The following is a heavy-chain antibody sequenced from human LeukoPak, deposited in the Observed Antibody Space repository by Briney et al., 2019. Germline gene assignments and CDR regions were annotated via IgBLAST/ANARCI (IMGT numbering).Heavy chain of an antibody. D-gene: IGHD1-26*01. CDR3: ARTKWGFDY. V-gene: IGHV4-59*01. CDR1: GGSLSSSY. J-gene: IGHJ4*02. Sequence: PSETLSLTCTVSGGSLSSSYWSWIRQPPGKGLEWIGYIYYSGSTNYNPSLKSRVTISVDTSKNQFSLKLSSVTAADTAVYYCARTKWGFDYWGQGTLVTVSS. CDR2: IYYSGST.